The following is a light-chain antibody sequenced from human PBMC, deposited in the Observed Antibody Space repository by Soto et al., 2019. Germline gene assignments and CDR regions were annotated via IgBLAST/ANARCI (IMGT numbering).Light chain of an antibody. CDR3: CSYAGSYTWV. CDR1: SSDVGDYNY. Sequence: QSVLTQPRSVSGSPGQSVTISSTGTSSDVGDYNYVSWYQQHPGKAPKLLIYAVNMRPSGVPDRFSGSKSGNTASLTISGLQAEDEADYSCCSYAGSYTWVFGGGTKLTVL. V-gene: IGLV2-11*01. J-gene: IGLJ3*02. CDR2: AVN.